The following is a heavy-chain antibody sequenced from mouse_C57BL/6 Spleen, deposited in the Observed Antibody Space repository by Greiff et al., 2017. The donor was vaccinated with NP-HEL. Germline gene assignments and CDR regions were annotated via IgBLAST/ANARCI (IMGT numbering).Heavy chain of an antibody. CDR1: GYTFTDYY. CDR3: ARFVFVTTVVARGYYFDY. CDR2: INPYNGGT. J-gene: IGHJ2*01. Sequence: VQLKESGPVLVKPGASVKMSCKASGYTFTDYYMNWVKQSHGKSLEWIGVINPYNGGTSYNQKFKGKATLTVDKSSSTAYMELNSLTSEDSAVYYCARFVFVTTVVARGYYFDYWGQGTTLTVSS. V-gene: IGHV1-19*01. D-gene: IGHD1-1*01.